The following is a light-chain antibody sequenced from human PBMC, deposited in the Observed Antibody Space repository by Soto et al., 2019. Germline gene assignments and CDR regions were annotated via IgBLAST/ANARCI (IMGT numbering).Light chain of an antibody. CDR1: HSVSSSY. CDR3: QQYGISPLT. Sequence: SVLTQYPGTLSLSPDERATLSCSASHSVSSSYLAWYQQKPGQAPRLLIYGASSRATGIPDRFSGSGSGTDFTLTISRLEPEDFAVYYCQQYGISPLTFGGGTKVDIK. CDR2: GAS. V-gene: IGKV3-20*01. J-gene: IGKJ4*01.